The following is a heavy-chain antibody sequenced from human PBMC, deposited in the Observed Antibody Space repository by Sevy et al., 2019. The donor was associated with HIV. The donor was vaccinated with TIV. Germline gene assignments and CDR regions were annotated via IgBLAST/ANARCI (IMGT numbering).Heavy chain of an antibody. CDR1: GFTFSSYG. D-gene: IGHD4-17*01. CDR3: ATPTAPHYYYGMDV. CDR2: ISYDGSNK. Sequence: GGSLRLSCAASGFTFSSYGMHWVRQAPGKGLEWVAVISYDGSNKYYADSVKCRFTISRDNSKNTLYLQMNSLRAEDTAVYYCATPTAPHYYYGMDVWGQGTTVTVSS. J-gene: IGHJ6*02. V-gene: IGHV3-30*03.